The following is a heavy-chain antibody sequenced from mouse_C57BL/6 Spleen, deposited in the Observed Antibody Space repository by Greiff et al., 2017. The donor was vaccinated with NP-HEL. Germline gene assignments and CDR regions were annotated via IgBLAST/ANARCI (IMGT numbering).Heavy chain of an antibody. D-gene: IGHD1-1*01. J-gene: IGHJ4*01. V-gene: IGHV1-7*01. CDR2: INPSSGYT. Sequence: QVQLQQSGAELAKPGASVKLSCKASGYTFTSYWMHWVKQRPGQGLEWIGYINPSSGYTKYNQKFKDKATLTADKSSSTAYMQLSSLTYEDSAVYYCAPTVVARDYAMDYWGQGTSVTVSS. CDR3: APTVVARDYAMDY. CDR1: GYTFTSYW.